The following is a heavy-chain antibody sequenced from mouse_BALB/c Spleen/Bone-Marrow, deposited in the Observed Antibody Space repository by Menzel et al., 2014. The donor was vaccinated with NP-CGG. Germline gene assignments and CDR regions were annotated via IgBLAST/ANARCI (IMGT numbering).Heavy chain of an antibody. CDR3: TRSPVRRDHYYAMDY. Sequence: LQQSGSELVRPGASVKLSCKASGYTFTSYWMHWVKQRPGQGLEWIGNIYPGSGSTNYDEKFKSKATLTVDTSSSTAYMQLSSLTSEDSAVYYCTRSPVRRDHYYAMDYWGQGTSVTVSS. J-gene: IGHJ4*01. CDR1: GYTFTSYW. D-gene: IGHD2-14*01. V-gene: IGHV1S22*01. CDR2: IYPGSGST.